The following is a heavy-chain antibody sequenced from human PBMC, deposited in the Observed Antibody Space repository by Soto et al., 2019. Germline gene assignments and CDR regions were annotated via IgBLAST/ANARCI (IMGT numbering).Heavy chain of an antibody. D-gene: IGHD3-22*01. Sequence: QVQLQQWGAGLLKPSETLSLTCAVYGGSFSGYYWSWIRQPPGKGLEWIGEINHSGSTNYNPSLKSRVTISVDTSKNQFSLKLSSVTAADTAVYYCARSYDDSSGYYYYYYYGMDVWGQGTTVTVPS. J-gene: IGHJ6*02. V-gene: IGHV4-34*01. CDR3: ARSYDDSSGYYYYYYYGMDV. CDR2: INHSGST. CDR1: GGSFSGYY.